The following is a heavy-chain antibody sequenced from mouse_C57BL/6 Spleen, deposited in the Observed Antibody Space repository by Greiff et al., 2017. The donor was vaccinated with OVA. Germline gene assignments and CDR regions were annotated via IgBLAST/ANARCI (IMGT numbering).Heavy chain of an antibody. V-gene: IGHV2-9*01. CDR1: GFSLTSYG. J-gene: IGHJ3*01. CDR2: IWGGGST. CDR3: AKRLDSSGSAWFAY. Sequence: VKLVESGPGLVAPSQSLSITCTVSGFSLTSYGVDWVRQPPGKGLEWLGVIWGGGSTNYNSALMSRLSIGKDNSKSQVFLKMNSLQTDDTAMYYCAKRLDSSGSAWFAYWGQGTLVTVSA. D-gene: IGHD3-2*02.